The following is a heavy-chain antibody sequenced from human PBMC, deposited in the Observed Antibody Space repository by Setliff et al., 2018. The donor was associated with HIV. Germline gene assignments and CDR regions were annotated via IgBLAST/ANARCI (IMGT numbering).Heavy chain of an antibody. CDR1: GYYFPNSW. V-gene: IGHV5-51*01. CDR2: IYPGDSDT. D-gene: IGHD3-16*02. J-gene: IGHJ5*02. Sequence: AGESLKISCKGFGYYFPNSWIVWVRQMPGKGLEWTGVIYPGDSDTMYSPVFEGQVTISVDTSINTAYLQWNSLKASDSGIYYCAKSSGSYPLGFDPWGQGTLVTVSS. CDR3: AKSSGSYPLGFDP.